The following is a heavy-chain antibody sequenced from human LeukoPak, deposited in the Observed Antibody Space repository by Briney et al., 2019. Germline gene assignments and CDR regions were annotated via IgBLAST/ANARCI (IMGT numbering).Heavy chain of an antibody. D-gene: IGHD3-22*01. CDR1: GFTFSSYA. CDR3: ARAYGLDYYDSSSFDY. J-gene: IGHJ4*02. CDR2: ISYDGSNK. Sequence: GRSLRLSCAASGFTFSSYAMHWVRQAPGKGLEWVAVISYDGSNKYYADSVKGRFTISRDNSKNTLYLQMNSLRAEDTAVYYCARAYGLDYYDSSSFDYWGQGTLVTVSS. V-gene: IGHV3-30-3*01.